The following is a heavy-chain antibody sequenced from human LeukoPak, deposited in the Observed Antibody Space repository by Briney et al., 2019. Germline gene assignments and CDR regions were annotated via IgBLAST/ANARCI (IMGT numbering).Heavy chain of an antibody. J-gene: IGHJ4*02. D-gene: IGHD2-2*01. Sequence: ASVKVSCKASGYTFTSYGISWVRQAPGQGLEWMGWISAYNGNTNYAQKLQGRVTMTTDTSTSTAYMELRSLRSDDTAVYYCXXXXXXXSTSCPKDIDYWGQGTLVTVSS. CDR1: GYTFTSYG. CDR2: ISAYNGNT. V-gene: IGHV1-18*01. CDR3: XXXXXXXSTSCPKDIDY.